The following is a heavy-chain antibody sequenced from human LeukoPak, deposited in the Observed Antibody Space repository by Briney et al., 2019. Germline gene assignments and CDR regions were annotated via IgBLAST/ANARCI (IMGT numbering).Heavy chain of an antibody. CDR3: ARLYYDILTGYYSPVGVDY. CDR2: INWSGGST. D-gene: IGHD3-9*01. J-gene: IGHJ4*02. CDR1: GFTFDDYG. V-gene: IGHV3-20*04. Sequence: GGSLRLSCAASGFTFDDYGMSWVRQAPGKGLEWVSGINWSGGSTSYADSVKGRFTISRDNAKNSLYLQMNSLRAEDTAVYYCARLYYDILTGYYSPVGVDYWGQGTLVTVSS.